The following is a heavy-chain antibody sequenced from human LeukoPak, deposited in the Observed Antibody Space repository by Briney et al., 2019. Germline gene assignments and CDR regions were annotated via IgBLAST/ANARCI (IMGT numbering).Heavy chain of an antibody. J-gene: IGHJ5*02. Sequence: SETLSLTCTVSGGSISSGGYYWSWIRQHPGKGLEWSGYIYYSGSTYYNPSLKSRVTISVDTSKNQFSLKLSSVTAADTAVYYCARVESGYCSSTSCYTENWFDPWGQGTLVTVSS. V-gene: IGHV4-31*03. CDR2: IYYSGST. CDR1: GGSISSGGYY. CDR3: ARVESGYCSSTSCYTENWFDP. D-gene: IGHD2-2*02.